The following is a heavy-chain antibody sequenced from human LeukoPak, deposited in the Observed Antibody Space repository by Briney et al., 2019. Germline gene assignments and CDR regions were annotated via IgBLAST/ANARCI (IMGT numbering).Heavy chain of an antibody. J-gene: IGHJ4*02. CDR3: ARGRTYDYVWGSYRWYSFDY. CDR1: GFTFSSYS. D-gene: IGHD3-16*02. Sequence: PGGSLRLSCAASGFTFSSYSMNRVRQAPGKGLEWVSSISSSSSYIYYADSVKGRFTISRDNAKNSLYLQMNSLRAEDTAVYYCARGRTYDYVWGSYRWYSFDYWGQGTLVTVSS. V-gene: IGHV3-21*01. CDR2: ISSSSSYI.